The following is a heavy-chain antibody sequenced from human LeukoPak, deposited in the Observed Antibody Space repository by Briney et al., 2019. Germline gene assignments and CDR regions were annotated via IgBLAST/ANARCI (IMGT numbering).Heavy chain of an antibody. Sequence: SETLSLTCTVSGYSVSSTYYWGWIRQPPGKGLEWIGSIYYSGSTYYNPSLKSRVTISVDTSKNQFSLKLSSVTAADTAVYYCARDFSITIFGVVIRANWFDPWGQGTLVTVSS. J-gene: IGHJ5*02. V-gene: IGHV4-38-2*02. CDR1: GYSVSSTYY. CDR2: IYYSGST. CDR3: ARDFSITIFGVVIRANWFDP. D-gene: IGHD3-3*01.